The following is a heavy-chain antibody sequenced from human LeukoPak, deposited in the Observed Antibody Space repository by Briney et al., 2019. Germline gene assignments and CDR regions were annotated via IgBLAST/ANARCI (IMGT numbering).Heavy chain of an antibody. CDR1: GFTFSSYG. J-gene: IGHJ6*04. Sequence: GSLRLSCAASGFTFSSYGMHWVRQAPGKGLEWVAFIRHDGSNKYYADSVKGRCTISRDNSKKTVYLQMNSLRAEDTAVYYCAELGITMIGGVWGKGTTVTISS. D-gene: IGHD3-10*02. CDR3: AELGITMIGGV. V-gene: IGHV3-30*02. CDR2: IRHDGSNK.